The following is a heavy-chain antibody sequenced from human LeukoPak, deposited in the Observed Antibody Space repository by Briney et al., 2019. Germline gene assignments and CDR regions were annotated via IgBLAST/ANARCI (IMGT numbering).Heavy chain of an antibody. V-gene: IGHV3-23*01. J-gene: IGHJ4*02. D-gene: IGHD5-24*01. CDR3: ARWMSGSNWGFDH. CDR2: ISGSGGST. CDR1: GFTFSSYG. Sequence: HPGGSLRLSCAASGFTFSSYGMSWVRQAPGKGLEWVSAISGSGGSTYYADSVKGRFIISRDNTGNSLYLQMNSLRADDTALYYCARWMSGSNWGFDHWGQGTLVTVSS.